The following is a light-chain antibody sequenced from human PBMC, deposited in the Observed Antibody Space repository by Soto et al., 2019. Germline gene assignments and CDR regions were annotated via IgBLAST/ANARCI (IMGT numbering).Light chain of an antibody. V-gene: IGKV1-33*01. CDR1: QDIKNY. CDR2: DAS. CDR3: QQYYSFPWT. Sequence: DIQMTQSPSSLSASVGDRVTITCQASQDIKNYLNWYQQKSGKAPKLLIYDASDLETGVPSRFSGSGSGTEFTLTISSLQPDDFATYYCQQYYSFPWTFGQGTKVDNK. J-gene: IGKJ1*01.